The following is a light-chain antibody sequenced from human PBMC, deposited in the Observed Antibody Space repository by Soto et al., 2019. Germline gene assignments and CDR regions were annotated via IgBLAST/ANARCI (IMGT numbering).Light chain of an antibody. CDR3: SSYTSSDTLV. J-gene: IGLJ2*01. V-gene: IGLV2-14*01. CDR1: SSDVGAYNY. Sequence: QSALTQPASVSGSPGQSITISCTGTSSDVGAYNYVSWYQQRPGRAPKLVIYDVSNRPSGVSNRFSGSKSGNTASLTISGLQAEDEADYYCSSYTSSDTLVFGGGTKVTVL. CDR2: DVS.